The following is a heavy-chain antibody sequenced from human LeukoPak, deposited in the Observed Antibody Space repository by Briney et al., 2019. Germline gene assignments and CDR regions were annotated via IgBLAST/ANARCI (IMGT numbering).Heavy chain of an antibody. J-gene: IGHJ4*02. V-gene: IGHV4-34*01. CDR1: GGSFSGYY. CDR3: ASQSTIPSSGWYFDY. D-gene: IGHD6-19*01. CDR2: INHSGST. Sequence: AETPSLTCAVYGGSFSGYYWSWIRQPPGKGLEWIGEINHSGSTNYNPSLKSRVTISVDTSKIQFSLKLSSVTAADTAVYYCASQSTIPSSGWYFDYWGQGTLVTVSS.